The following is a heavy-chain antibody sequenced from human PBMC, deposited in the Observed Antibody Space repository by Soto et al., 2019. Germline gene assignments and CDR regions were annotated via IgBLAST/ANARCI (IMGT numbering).Heavy chain of an antibody. J-gene: IGHJ6*02. V-gene: IGHV3-23*01. D-gene: IGHD3-10*01. CDR3: AKSLRARYYYGMDV. Sequence: GGSLRLSCAASGFTFSSYAMSWVRQAPGKGLEWVSAISGSGGSTYYADSVKGRFTISRDNSKNTLYLQMNSLRAEDTAVYYCAKSLRARYYYGMDVWGQGTTVTVSS. CDR1: GFTFSSYA. CDR2: ISGSGGST.